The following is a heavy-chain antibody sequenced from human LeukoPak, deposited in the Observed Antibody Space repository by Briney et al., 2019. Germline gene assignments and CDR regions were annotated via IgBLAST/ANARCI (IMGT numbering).Heavy chain of an antibody. CDR1: GGTFSSYA. V-gene: IGHV1-69*05. J-gene: IGHJ6*03. D-gene: IGHD3-10*01. CDR2: IIPIFGTA. Sequence: SVKVSCKASGGTFSSYAISWVRQAPGQGLEWMGGIIPIFGTANYAQKFQGRVTITRNTSISTAYMELSSLRSEDTAVYYCARGRRVNSYYYYYMDVWGKGTTVTISS. CDR3: ARGRRVNSYYYYYMDV.